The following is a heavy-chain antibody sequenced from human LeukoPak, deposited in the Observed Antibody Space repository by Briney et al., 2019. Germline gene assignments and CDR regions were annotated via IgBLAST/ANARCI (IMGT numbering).Heavy chain of an antibody. Sequence: GGSLRLSCAASGFTFSSYSMNWVRQAPGKGLEWVSSISSSSSYIYYADSVKGRFTISRDNAKNSLYLHMNSLRAEDTAVYYCASCSGGMLCMVGDAFDIWGQGTMVTVSS. CDR2: ISSSSSYI. CDR1: GFTFSSYS. V-gene: IGHV3-21*01. D-gene: IGHD2-15*01. J-gene: IGHJ3*02. CDR3: ASCSGGMLCMVGDAFDI.